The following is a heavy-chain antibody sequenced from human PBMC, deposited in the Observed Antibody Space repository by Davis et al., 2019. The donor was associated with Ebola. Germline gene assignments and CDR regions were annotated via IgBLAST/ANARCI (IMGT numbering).Heavy chain of an antibody. V-gene: IGHV1-8*01. J-gene: IGHJ4*02. CDR3: TKRVGSRSGFEN. Sequence: ASVKVSCKASGYTFINYDINWVRQATGQGLEWMGWMNPNSGNTGFAQKFQGRITMIRNLSMNTAYMELSSLRSDDTAVYYCTKRVGSRSGFENWGQGSLVTVSS. CDR2: MNPNSGNT. CDR1: GYTFINYD. D-gene: IGHD1-26*01.